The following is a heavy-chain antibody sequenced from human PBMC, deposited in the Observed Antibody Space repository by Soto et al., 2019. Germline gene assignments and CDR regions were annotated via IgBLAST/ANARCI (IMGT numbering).Heavy chain of an antibody. CDR1: GYTFTSYY. J-gene: IGHJ3*02. V-gene: IGHV1-46*03. CDR3: ASNRVGDYYAFDI. Sequence: ASVKISCTASGYTFTSYYMHRVRQAPGQGLEWMGIINPSGGSTSYAQKFQGRVTMTRDTSTSTVYMELSSLRSEDTAVYYCASNRVGDYYAFDIWGQGTMVTVSS. CDR2: INPSGGST. D-gene: IGHD4-17*01.